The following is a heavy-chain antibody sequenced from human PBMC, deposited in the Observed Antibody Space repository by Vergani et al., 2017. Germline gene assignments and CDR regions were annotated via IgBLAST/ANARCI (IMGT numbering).Heavy chain of an antibody. J-gene: IGHJ6*03. V-gene: IGHV2-5*04. Sequence: QITLKESGPTLVKPTKTLTLTCTFSGFSLNTRGVSVAWIRQPPGKSLDWLALIYGNDDPHYIPSLNNRVTITKDTSKNQVVLTMTNMDYVDTGTYYCVYRKTVCGTTGCFYPLYYYYYMDVWGKGTTVTVSS. CDR1: GFSLNTRGVS. CDR2: IYGNDDP. CDR3: VYRKTVCGTTGCFYPLYYYYYMDV. D-gene: IGHD1-7*01.